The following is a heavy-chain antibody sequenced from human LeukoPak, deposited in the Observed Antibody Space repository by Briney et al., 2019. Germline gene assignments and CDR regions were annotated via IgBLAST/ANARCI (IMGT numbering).Heavy chain of an antibody. Sequence: GRSLRLSCAAPGFTFSSYGMHWVRQAPGKGLEWVAVIWYDGSNKYYADSVKGRFTISRDNSKNTLYLQMNSLRAEDTAVYYCARGRGGSPYYFDYWGQGTLVTVSS. V-gene: IGHV3-33*01. J-gene: IGHJ4*02. D-gene: IGHD1-26*01. CDR3: ARGRGGSPYYFDY. CDR2: IWYDGSNK. CDR1: GFTFSSYG.